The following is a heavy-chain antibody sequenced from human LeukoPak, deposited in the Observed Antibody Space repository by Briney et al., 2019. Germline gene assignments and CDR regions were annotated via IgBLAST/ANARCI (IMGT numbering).Heavy chain of an antibody. CDR1: GFGFSDAW. V-gene: IGHV3-15*04. CDR3: TTYGSGRKFDY. CDR2: IESKTDGGTT. J-gene: IGHJ4*02. Sequence: GGSLRLSCAASGFGFSDAWMSWVRQIPGKGLEWVGRIESKTDGGTTDYAAPVKGRFTISRDDSTNTLYLQMNSLKSEDTAVYYCTTYGSGRKFDYWGQGILVTVSS. D-gene: IGHD3-10*01.